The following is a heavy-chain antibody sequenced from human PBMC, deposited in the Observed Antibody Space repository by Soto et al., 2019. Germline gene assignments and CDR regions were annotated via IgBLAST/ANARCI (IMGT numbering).Heavy chain of an antibody. CDR1: GFTFTSSA. J-gene: IGHJ4*02. CDR2: IVVGSGNT. Sequence: GSSVQVSCKASGFTFTSSAVQWVRQARGQRLEWIGWIVVGSGNTNYAQKFQERVTITRDMSTSTAYMELSSLRSEDTAVYYCAATPGGYYTLRYFDYWGQGTRVTVSS. CDR3: AATPGGYYTLRYFDY. V-gene: IGHV1-58*01. D-gene: IGHD3-3*01.